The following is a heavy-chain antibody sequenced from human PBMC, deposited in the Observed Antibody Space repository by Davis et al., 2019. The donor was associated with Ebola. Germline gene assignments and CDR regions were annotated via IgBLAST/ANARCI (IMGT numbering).Heavy chain of an antibody. CDR3: ARQYPNWFDP. J-gene: IGHJ5*02. V-gene: IGHV4-39*01. Sequence: SETLSLTCAVSGGSISSSSYYWGWIRQPPGKGLEWIGSIYYSGSTYYNPSLKSRVTISVDTSKNQFSLKLSSVTAADTAVYYCARQYPNWFDPWGQGTLVTVSS. CDR2: IYYSGST. CDR1: GGSISSSSYY.